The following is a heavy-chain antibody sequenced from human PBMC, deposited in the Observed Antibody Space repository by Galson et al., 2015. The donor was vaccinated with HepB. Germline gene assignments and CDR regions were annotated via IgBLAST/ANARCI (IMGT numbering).Heavy chain of an antibody. J-gene: IGHJ5*02. CDR3: ARRALGRIAAAGNWFDP. CDR2: IYPGDSDT. CDR1: GHSFTNYW. Sequence: QSGAEVKKPGESLKISCKGSGHSFTNYWIGWVRQMPGKGLEWMGIIYPGDSDTRYSPSFQGQVTISADKSISTAYLQWSSLKASDTAMYYCARRALGRIAAAGNWFDPWGQGTLVTVSS. V-gene: IGHV5-51*01. D-gene: IGHD6-13*01.